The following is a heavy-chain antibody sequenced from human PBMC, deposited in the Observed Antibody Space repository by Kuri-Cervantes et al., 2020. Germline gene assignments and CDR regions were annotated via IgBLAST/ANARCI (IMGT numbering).Heavy chain of an antibody. CDR3: ARGGRWFNDAFDI. Sequence: SETLSLTCTVSGGSISSGGYYWSWIRQHPGKGLEWIGYIYYSGSTYYNPSLKSRVTISVDTSKNQFSLKLSSVTAADTAVYYCARGGRWFNDAFDIWGQGTMVTVSS. V-gene: IGHV4-31*03. D-gene: IGHD4-23*01. CDR1: GGSISSGGYY. J-gene: IGHJ3*02. CDR2: IYYSGST.